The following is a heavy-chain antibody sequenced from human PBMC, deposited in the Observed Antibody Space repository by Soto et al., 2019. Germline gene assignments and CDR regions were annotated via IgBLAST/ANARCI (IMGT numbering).Heavy chain of an antibody. CDR3: AESDARVQGAFDY. V-gene: IGHV1-69*06. CDR1: GGTFSSYA. D-gene: IGHD3-10*01. Sequence: QVQLVQSGAEVKKPGSSVKVSCKASGGTFSSYAISWVRQAPGQGLEWMGGIIPIFGTANYAQKFQGKVTITADKSTSTAYMELSSRRSEDTAVHYCAESDARVQGAFDYWGQGTLVTVSA. CDR2: IIPIFGTA. J-gene: IGHJ4*02.